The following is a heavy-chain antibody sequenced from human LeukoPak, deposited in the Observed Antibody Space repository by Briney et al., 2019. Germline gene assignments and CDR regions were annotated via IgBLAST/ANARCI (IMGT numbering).Heavy chain of an antibody. CDR2: IRSSGSTI. V-gene: IGHV3-48*03. D-gene: IGHD6-19*01. CDR1: GFTFSSYE. CDR3: ARGVRIAVAGYIDY. J-gene: IGHJ4*02. Sequence: GGSLTLSCAASGFTFSSYEMNWVRQAPGKGLEWVSYIRSSGSTIYYADSVKGRFTISRDNAKNSLYLQMNSLRAEDTAVYYCARGVRIAVAGYIDYWGQGTLVTVSS.